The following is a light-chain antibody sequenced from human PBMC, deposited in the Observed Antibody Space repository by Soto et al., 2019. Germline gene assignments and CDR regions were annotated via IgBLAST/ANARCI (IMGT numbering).Light chain of an antibody. CDR3: QQCSDYPRS. V-gene: IGKV1-5*01. Sequence: EILMTQCPSTPTASIGDRVTITCRASQSISSQLSWYQQKPWKAPKLLIYDDSSLESGVPSRFSGSGSGKEFILNISSLLHDDFATYECQQCSDYPRSFGQGTKVDI. CDR2: DDS. J-gene: IGKJ1*01. CDR1: QSISSQ.